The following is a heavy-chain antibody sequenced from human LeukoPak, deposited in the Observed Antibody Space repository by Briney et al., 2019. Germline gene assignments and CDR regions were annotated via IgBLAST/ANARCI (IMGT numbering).Heavy chain of an antibody. CDR1: GYTFTSYG. Sequence: ASVKVSCKASGYTFTSYGITWVRQAPGQGLEWMGWISSFNGDTNYAQKLQGRVTMTTDTSTSTAYMELRSLRSDDTAVYYCARAGQQLARSYYFDYWGQGTLVTVSS. CDR2: ISSFNGDT. D-gene: IGHD6-13*01. J-gene: IGHJ4*02. CDR3: ARAGQQLARSYYFDY. V-gene: IGHV1-18*01.